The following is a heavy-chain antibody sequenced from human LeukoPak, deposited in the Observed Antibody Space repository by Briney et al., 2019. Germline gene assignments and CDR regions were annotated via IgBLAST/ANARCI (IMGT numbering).Heavy chain of an antibody. D-gene: IGHD3/OR15-3a*01. J-gene: IGHJ4*02. CDR1: GFTFSSYS. CDR3: ARDLLGLFGY. CDR2: ISSSSTI. Sequence: PGGSLRLSCAASGFTFSSYSMNWVRQAPGKGLERVSYISSSSTIYYADSVKGRFTISRDNAKNSLYLQMNSLRDEDTAVYYCARDLLGLFGYWGQGTLVTVSS. V-gene: IGHV3-48*02.